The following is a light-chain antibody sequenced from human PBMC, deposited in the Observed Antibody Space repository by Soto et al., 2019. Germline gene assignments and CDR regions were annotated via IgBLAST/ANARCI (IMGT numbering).Light chain of an antibody. V-gene: IGKV1-39*01. Sequence: DIQMTQSPSSLSASVGDRVTITCRANQTISNYLNWYQQKPGKAPQVLIYHASSLPSGVPSRFSGAGFGTDFTLTISSLQPEDFATYYCQQSDSTPLYTFGQGTKLEIK. CDR2: HAS. J-gene: IGKJ2*01. CDR3: QQSDSTPLYT. CDR1: QTISNY.